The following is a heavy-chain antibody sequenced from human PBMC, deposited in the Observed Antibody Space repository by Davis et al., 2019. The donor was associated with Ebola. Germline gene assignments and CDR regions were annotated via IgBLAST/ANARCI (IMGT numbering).Heavy chain of an antibody. CDR2: IRYDGSNK. V-gene: IGHV3-30*02. CDR1: RFTFSSYG. J-gene: IGHJ6*03. D-gene: IGHD3-16*01. Sequence: GESLKISCAASRFTFSSYGMHWVRQAPGKGLEWVAFIRYDGSNKYYADSVKGRFTISRDNSKNTLYLQMNSLRAEDTAVYYCAKVAWGYYYYMDVWGKGTTVTVSS. CDR3: AKVAWGYYYYMDV.